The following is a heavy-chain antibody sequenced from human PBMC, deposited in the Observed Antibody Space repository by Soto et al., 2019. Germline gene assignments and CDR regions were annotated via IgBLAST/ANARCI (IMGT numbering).Heavy chain of an antibody. CDR1: GFTFSSYA. Sequence: HPGGSLRLSCAASGFTFSSYAMSWVRQAPGKGLEWVSAISGSGGSTYYADSVKGRFTISRDNSKNTLYLQMNSLRAEDTAVYYCAKGINRKPGGGTQYNWFDPWGQGTLVTVSS. J-gene: IGHJ5*02. CDR3: AKGINRKPGGGTQYNWFDP. CDR2: ISGSGGST. V-gene: IGHV3-23*01. D-gene: IGHD3-16*01.